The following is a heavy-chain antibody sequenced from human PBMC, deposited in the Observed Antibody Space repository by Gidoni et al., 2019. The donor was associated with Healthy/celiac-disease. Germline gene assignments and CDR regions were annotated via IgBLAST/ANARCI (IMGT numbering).Heavy chain of an antibody. CDR1: GYTFTSYG. CDR3: ARDFSGSYSPSVYYYYGMDV. D-gene: IGHD1-26*01. CDR2: ISAYNGNT. Sequence: QVQLVQSGAEVKKPGASVKVSCKASGYTFTSYGISWVRQAPGQGLEWMGWISAYNGNTNYAQKLQGRVTMTTDTSTSTAYMELRSLRSDDTAVYYCARDFSGSYSPSVYYYYGMDVWGQGTTVTVSS. J-gene: IGHJ6*02. V-gene: IGHV1-18*04.